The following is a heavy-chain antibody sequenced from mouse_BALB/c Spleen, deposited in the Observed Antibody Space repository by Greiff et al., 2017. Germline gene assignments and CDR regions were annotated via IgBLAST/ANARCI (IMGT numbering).Heavy chain of an antibody. CDR2: IWGDGST. V-gene: IGHV2-6-7*01. Sequence: VQLQQSGPGLVAPSQSLSITCTVSGFSLTGNGVNWVRQPPGKGLEWLGMIWGDGSTDYNSALKSRLSISKDNSKSQVSLKMNSLQTDDTARYYCASDRGSSYWYFDVWGAGTTVTVSS. D-gene: IGHD1-1*01. J-gene: IGHJ1*01. CDR1: GFSLTGNG. CDR3: ASDRGSSYWYFDV.